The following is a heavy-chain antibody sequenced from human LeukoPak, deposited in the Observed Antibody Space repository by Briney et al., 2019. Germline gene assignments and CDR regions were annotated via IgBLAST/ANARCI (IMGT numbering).Heavy chain of an antibody. CDR3: ANAHSPFTFYFDY. CDR1: GFTFSSYA. CDR2: ISGSGGST. V-gene: IGHV3-23*01. D-gene: IGHD2/OR15-2a*01. J-gene: IGHJ4*02. Sequence: GASLRLYCAASGFTFSSYAMSWVRQAPGKGLEWVSAISGSGGSTYYADSVKGRFTISRDNSKNTLYLQMNSLRAEDTAVYYCANAHSPFTFYFDYWGQGTLVTVSS.